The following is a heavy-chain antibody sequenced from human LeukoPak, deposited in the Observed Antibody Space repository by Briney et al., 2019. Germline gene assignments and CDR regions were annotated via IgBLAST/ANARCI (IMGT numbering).Heavy chain of an antibody. V-gene: IGHV3-30*02. D-gene: IGHD3-16*01. J-gene: IGHJ3*02. Sequence: GGSLRLSCAASGFNFRSYGMHWVRQAPGKGLEWVAFLRYDGSNKDYADSVKGRFTISRDNSKNTLYLQMNSLRAEDTAVFYCAKDRDDYVWGSYLGAFDIWGQGTMVTVSS. CDR2: LRYDGSNK. CDR3: AKDRDDYVWGSYLGAFDI. CDR1: GFNFRSYG.